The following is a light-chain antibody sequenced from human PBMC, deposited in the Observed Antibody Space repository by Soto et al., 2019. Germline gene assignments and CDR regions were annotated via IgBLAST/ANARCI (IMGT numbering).Light chain of an antibody. V-gene: IGKV3-11*01. Sequence: EIVLTQSPGTLSLSPGERATLSCRASQSVSRYLAWYQQKPGQAPRLLIYDASTRATGISARFSGSGSGTDFTLTISSLEPEDNAMYYCQQRSNWPVTFSQGTKVEVK. CDR3: QQRSNWPVT. CDR1: QSVSRY. CDR2: DAS. J-gene: IGKJ1*01.